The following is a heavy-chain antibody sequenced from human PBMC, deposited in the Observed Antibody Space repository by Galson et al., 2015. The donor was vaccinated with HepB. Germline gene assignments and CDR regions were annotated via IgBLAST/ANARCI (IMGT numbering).Heavy chain of an antibody. V-gene: IGHV4-39*01. D-gene: IGHD3-10*01. CDR2: IYYSGST. Sequence: SETLSLTCTVSGGSISSRNYFWAWIRQPPGKGLEWIGSIYYSGSTYYNPSLKSRVTISVDTSKNQFSLKLNSVTTADTAVYYCAGLPDLLSFGDLSDYWGQGRLVTVSS. CDR3: AGLPDLLSFGDLSDY. CDR1: GGSISSRNYF. J-gene: IGHJ4*02.